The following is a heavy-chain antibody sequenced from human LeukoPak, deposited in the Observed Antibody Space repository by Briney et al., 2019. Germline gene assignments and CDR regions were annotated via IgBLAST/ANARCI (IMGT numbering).Heavy chain of an antibody. D-gene: IGHD6-25*01. V-gene: IGHV3-74*01. Sequence: GGSLRLSCAASGFTFSSYWMHLVRQAPGKGLVWVSRINTDGSTTNYADSVKGRFTISRDNAENTLYLQMNSLSAEDTAVYYCARGSPAAVWGQGALVTVSS. CDR2: INTDGSTT. CDR3: ARGSPAAV. J-gene: IGHJ4*02. CDR1: GFTFSSYW.